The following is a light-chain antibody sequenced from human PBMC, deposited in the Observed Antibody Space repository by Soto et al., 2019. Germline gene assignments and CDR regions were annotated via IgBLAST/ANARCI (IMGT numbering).Light chain of an antibody. V-gene: IGKV1-33*01. J-gene: IGKJ4*01. CDR3: QQYDNLPT. CDR1: QDISNY. Sequence: DIQMTQSPSSLSASVGDRVTITCQASQDISNYLNWYQQKPGKAPKLLIYDASNLETGVPSRFSGSGSGTDFTFTISSLQPEDIATYYCQQYDNLPTFGGGTK. CDR2: DAS.